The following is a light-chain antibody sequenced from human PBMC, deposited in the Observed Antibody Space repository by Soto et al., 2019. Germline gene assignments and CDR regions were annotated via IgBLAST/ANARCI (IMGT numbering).Light chain of an antibody. CDR1: QGISSY. V-gene: IGKV1-9*01. Sequence: SQSPSALSASDGDRVTITCRASQGISSYLGWYQQKPGKAPNLLIYDASTLQSGVPSRFSGSGSGTEFTLTISSLQPEDFATYYCEQLNTYPLTFGGRTKVDIK. CDR3: EQLNTYPLT. J-gene: IGKJ4*01. CDR2: DAS.